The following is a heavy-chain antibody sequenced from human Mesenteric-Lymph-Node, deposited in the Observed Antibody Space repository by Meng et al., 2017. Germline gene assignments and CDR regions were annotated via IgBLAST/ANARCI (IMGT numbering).Heavy chain of an antibody. J-gene: IGHJ4*02. D-gene: IGHD3-16*02. CDR2: ISSSGGST. CDR3: AKDRYDYVWGSYRFDY. CDR1: GFTFNTYA. Sequence: GESLKISCATSGFTFNTYAMSWVRQAPGKGLEWVSAISSSGGSTYYADSVKGRFTISRDNSKNTLYLQMNSLRAEDTAVYYCAKDRYDYVWGSYRFDYWGQGTLVTVSS. V-gene: IGHV3-23*01.